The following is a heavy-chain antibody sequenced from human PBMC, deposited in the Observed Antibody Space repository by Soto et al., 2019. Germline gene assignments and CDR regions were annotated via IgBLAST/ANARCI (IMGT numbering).Heavy chain of an antibody. J-gene: IGHJ3*02. CDR3: ASPGCGGDCPDAFEM. D-gene: IGHD2-21*02. CDR1: GFTFSAYG. V-gene: IGHV3-33*01. Sequence: QVQVVESGGGVVQPGRSLRLSCAASGFTFSAYGMHWVRQAPGKGLEWVAVIWYDGSNKYYADSVKGRFTISRDNSKNTLYLQMTSLRAEDTAVYYCASPGCGGDCPDAFEMWGQGTMVAVSS. CDR2: IWYDGSNK.